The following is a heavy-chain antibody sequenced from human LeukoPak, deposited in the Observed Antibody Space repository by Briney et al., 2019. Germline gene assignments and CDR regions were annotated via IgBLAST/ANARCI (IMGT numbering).Heavy chain of an antibody. D-gene: IGHD3-3*01. J-gene: IGHJ4*02. Sequence: PSETLSLTCTVSGGSISSGSYYWSWIRQPAGKGLEWIGSIYTSGSTNYNPSLKSRVTISVDTSKNQFSLKLSSVTAADTAVYYCARGYYDFWSGYSYYCDYWGQGTLVTVSS. CDR2: IYTSGST. CDR3: ARGYYDFWSGYSYYCDY. V-gene: IGHV4-61*02. CDR1: GGSISSGSYY.